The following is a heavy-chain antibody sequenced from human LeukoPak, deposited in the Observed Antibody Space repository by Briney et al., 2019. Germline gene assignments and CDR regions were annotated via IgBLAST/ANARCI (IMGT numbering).Heavy chain of an antibody. V-gene: IGHV1-69*05. J-gene: IGHJ6*03. Sequence: ASVKVSCKASGGTFSSYAISWVRQAPGQGLEWMGGIIPIFGTANYAQKFQGRVTITTDESTSTAYMELSSLRSEDTAVYYCARPRVGHYGDIVVVPAAMGPPYYYMDVGGKGTRVTVSS. CDR1: GGTFSSYA. CDR3: ARPRVGHYGDIVVVPAAMGPPYYYMDV. CDR2: IIPIFGTA. D-gene: IGHD2-2*01.